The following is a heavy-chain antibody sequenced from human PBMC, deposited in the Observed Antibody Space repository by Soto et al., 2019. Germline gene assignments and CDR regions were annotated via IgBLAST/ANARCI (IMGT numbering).Heavy chain of an antibody. CDR2: IYHSGST. D-gene: IGHD6-13*01. V-gene: IGHV4-4*02. Sequence: SETLSLTCAVSGGSISSSNWWSWVRQPPGKGLEWIGEIYHSGSTNYNPSLKSRVTISVDKSKNQFSLKLSSVTAADTAVYYCARRYSSSWPNRPSNWFDPWGQGTLVTVSS. CDR1: GGSISSSNW. J-gene: IGHJ5*02. CDR3: ARRYSSSWPNRPSNWFDP.